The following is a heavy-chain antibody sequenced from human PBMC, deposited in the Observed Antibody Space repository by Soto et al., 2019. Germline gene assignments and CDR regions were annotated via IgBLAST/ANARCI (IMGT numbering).Heavy chain of an antibody. Sequence: QVQLVESGGGVVQPGRSLRLSCAASGFTFSSYGMHWVRQAPGKGLEWVEVIWYDGSNKYYADSVKGRFTISRDNSKNTLYLQMISMRGEDTAVYYCARGYCGCSSTSCYPDYWGQGTLVIVYS. CDR3: ARGYCGCSSTSCYPDY. CDR1: GFTFSSYG. V-gene: IGHV3-33*01. J-gene: IGHJ4*02. D-gene: IGHD2-2*01. CDR2: IWYDGSNK.